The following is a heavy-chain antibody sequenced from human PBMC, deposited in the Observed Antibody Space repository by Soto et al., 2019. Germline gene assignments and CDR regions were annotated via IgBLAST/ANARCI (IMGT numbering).Heavy chain of an antibody. J-gene: IGHJ5*02. V-gene: IGHV4-59*01. Sequence: SETLSLTCTVSGGSISSYYWSWIRQPPGKGLEWIGYIYYSGNTNYNPSLKSRVTISVDTSKNQFSLKLSSVTAADTAVYYCARDRAQNWFDPWGQGTLVTVSS. CDR2: IYYSGNT. CDR3: ARDRAQNWFDP. CDR1: GGSISSYY.